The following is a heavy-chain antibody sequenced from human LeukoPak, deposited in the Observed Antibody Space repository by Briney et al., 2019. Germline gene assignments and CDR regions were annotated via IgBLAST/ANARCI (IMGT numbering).Heavy chain of an antibody. D-gene: IGHD2-8*01. Sequence: GGSLRLSCAASGFTFSSYAMHWVRQAPGKGLEWVSYISSSSSTIYYADSVKGRFTISRDNAKNSLYLQMNSLRAEDTAVYYCARVAQYEDYWGQGTLVTVSS. CDR1: GFTFSSYA. V-gene: IGHV3-48*04. CDR3: ARVAQYEDY. CDR2: ISSSSSTI. J-gene: IGHJ4*02.